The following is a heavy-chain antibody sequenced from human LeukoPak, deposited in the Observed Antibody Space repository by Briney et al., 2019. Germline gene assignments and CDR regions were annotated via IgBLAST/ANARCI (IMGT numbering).Heavy chain of an antibody. CDR1: GGSFSGYY. J-gene: IGHJ4*02. CDR2: IHHSGST. CDR3: ARGDVYYYDSSGYYHTGYYFDY. Sequence: NPSETLSLTCAVYGGSFSGYYWSWIRQPPGKGLEWIGEIHHSGSTNYNPSLKSRVTISVDTSKNQFSLKLSSVTAADTAVYYCARGDVYYYDSSGYYHTGYYFDYWGQGTLVTVSS. V-gene: IGHV4-34*01. D-gene: IGHD3-22*01.